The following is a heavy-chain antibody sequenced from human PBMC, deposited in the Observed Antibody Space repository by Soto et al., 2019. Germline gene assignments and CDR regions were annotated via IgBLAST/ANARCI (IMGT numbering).Heavy chain of an antibody. V-gene: IGHV4-59*01. CDR1: GVSISSYF. CDR2: TYHRGST. Sequence: PSETLSLTCSVSGVSISSYFCSWIRQPPGRGLEWIGYTYHRGSTNYSPSLKSRVAISLDTSENQFSLKVNSVTAADTAVYYCARIGGYHGPLDYWGQGTPGTVSS. J-gene: IGHJ4*02. CDR3: ARIGGYHGPLDY. D-gene: IGHD2-15*01.